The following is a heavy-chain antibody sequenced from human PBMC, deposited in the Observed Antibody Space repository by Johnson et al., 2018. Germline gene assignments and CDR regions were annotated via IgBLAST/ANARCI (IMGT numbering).Heavy chain of an antibody. CDR3: AKDGRLLRYFDWAFICQH. V-gene: IGHV3-73*01. CDR1: GFTFSGSA. CDR2: IRRKANSYAT. D-gene: IGHD3-9*01. J-gene: IGHJ1*01. Sequence: VRLGEAGGGLVQPGGSRELCCAASGFTFSGSAMPWVRQASGTGLEWVGRIRRKANSYATAYSASVKGRFTISRDNSKHTLYLQLNTLRAEDTAVYYCAKDGRLLRYFDWAFICQHWGQGTLVTVSS.